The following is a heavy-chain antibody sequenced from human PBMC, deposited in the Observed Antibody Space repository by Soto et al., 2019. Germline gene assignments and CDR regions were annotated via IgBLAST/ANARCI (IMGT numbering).Heavy chain of an antibody. CDR3: AKDATVAAGRSYYYYYGMDV. J-gene: IGHJ6*02. V-gene: IGHV3-30*18. CDR2: ISYDGSNK. Sequence: GGSLRLSCAASGFTFSSYGMHWVRQAPGKGLEWVAVISYDGSNKYYADSVKGRFTISRDNSKNTLYLQMNSLRAEDTAVYYCAKDATVAAGRSYYYYYGMDVWGQGTTVTVSS. D-gene: IGHD6-13*01. CDR1: GFTFSSYG.